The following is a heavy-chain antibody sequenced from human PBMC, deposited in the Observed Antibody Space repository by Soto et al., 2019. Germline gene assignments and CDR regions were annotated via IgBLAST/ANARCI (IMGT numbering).Heavy chain of an antibody. V-gene: IGHV1-18*01. CDR3: ARGTYKDF. D-gene: IGHD1-1*01. Sequence: QVQLVQSGAEVKKPGASVKVSCKASGYTFITYGINWVRQAPGQGLEWMAWISAYNGNTYYAQNFQGRVTITTDTSTSTPYMELRSLRSDDTAIYYCARGTYKDFWGQGTLVTVSS. J-gene: IGHJ4*02. CDR1: GYTFITYG. CDR2: ISAYNGNT.